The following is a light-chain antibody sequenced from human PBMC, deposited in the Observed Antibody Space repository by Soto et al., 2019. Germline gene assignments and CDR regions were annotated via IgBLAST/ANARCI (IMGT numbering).Light chain of an antibody. V-gene: IGKV3-20*01. CDR2: GAS. CDR1: QSFSSSY. J-gene: IGKJ3*01. Sequence: EIVLTQSPGTLSLSPGERATLSCRASQSFSSSYLAWYQQKPGQAHRLLIYGASSRATGIPVRFSGSGSGTDFTLTISRLEPEGFAVYYCQQYGSSPRFTFGPGTKVDIK. CDR3: QQYGSSPRFT.